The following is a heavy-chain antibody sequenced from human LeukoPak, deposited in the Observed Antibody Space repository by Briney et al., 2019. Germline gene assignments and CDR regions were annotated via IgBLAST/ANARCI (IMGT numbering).Heavy chain of an antibody. CDR1: GYTFTSYA. Sequence: GASAKVSCKASGYTFTSYAMHWVRQAPGQRLEWMGWINAGNGNTKYSQKFQGRVTITRDTSASTAYMELSSLRSEDTAVYYCARGVGGRNYYYGMDVWGKGTTVTVSS. D-gene: IGHD1-26*01. CDR3: ARGVGGRNYYYGMDV. V-gene: IGHV1-3*01. J-gene: IGHJ6*04. CDR2: INAGNGNT.